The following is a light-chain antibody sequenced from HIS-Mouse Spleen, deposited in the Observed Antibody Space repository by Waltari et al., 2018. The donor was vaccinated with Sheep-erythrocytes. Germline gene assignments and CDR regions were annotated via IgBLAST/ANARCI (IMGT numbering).Light chain of an antibody. CDR2: EVS. CDR1: SSDVGGYNY. J-gene: IGLJ3*02. V-gene: IGLV2-8*01. CDR3: SSYAGSNNWV. Sequence: QSVLTQPPSASGSPGQSVTISCTGTSSDVGGYNYVSWYQQHPGKAPKLMIYEVSTRPARVPDRFSGSKSGNTAALTVSGLQAEDEADYYCSSYAGSNNWVFGGGTKLTVL.